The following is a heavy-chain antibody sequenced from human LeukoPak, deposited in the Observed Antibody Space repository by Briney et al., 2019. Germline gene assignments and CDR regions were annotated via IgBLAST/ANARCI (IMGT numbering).Heavy chain of an antibody. CDR3: ARNVGSLWLGELFDY. V-gene: IGHV1-3*01. J-gene: IGHJ4*02. CDR1: GYTFTSYA. CDR2: INAGNGNT. Sequence: ASVKVSCKASGYTFTSYAMHWVRQAPGQRLEWMGWINAGNGNTKYSQKFQGRVTITRDTSASTAYMELSSLRSEDTAVYYCARNVGSLWLGELFDYWGQGTLVTVSS. D-gene: IGHD3-10*01.